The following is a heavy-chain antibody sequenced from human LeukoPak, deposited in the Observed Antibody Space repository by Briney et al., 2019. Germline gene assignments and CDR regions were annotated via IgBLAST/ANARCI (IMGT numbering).Heavy chain of an antibody. CDR2: IYYSGST. Sequence: SETLSLTCTVSGGSISSSSYYWGWIRLPPGKGLEWIGSIYYSGSTYYNPSLKSRVTISVDTSKNQFSLKLSSVTAADTAVYYCATFGVVIPDDYWGQGTLVTVSS. D-gene: IGHD3-3*01. J-gene: IGHJ4*02. CDR1: GGSISSSSYY. V-gene: IGHV4-39*01. CDR3: ATFGVVIPDDY.